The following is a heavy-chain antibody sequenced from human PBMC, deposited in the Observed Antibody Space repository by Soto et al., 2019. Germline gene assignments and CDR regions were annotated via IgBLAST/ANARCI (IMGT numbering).Heavy chain of an antibody. J-gene: IGHJ4*02. Sequence: ASVKVSCKASGYTFTAYHVHWVRQAPGQGLEWMGWINPKSGGTDYAQKFQGRVSMTSDTSINTVYMEMDRLTFDDSALYYCARLGEVMVPDYWGQGTLVTVSS. D-gene: IGHD3-10*01. CDR2: INPKSGGT. CDR3: ARLGEVMVPDY. V-gene: IGHV1-2*02. CDR1: GYTFTAYH.